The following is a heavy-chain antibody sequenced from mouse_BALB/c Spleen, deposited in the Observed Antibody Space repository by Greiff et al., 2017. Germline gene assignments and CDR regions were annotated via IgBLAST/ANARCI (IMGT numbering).Heavy chain of an antibody. J-gene: IGHJ4*01. D-gene: IGHD3-1*01. CDR2: ISSGSSTY. Sequence: EVKLMESGGGLVQPGGSRKLSCAASGFTFSSFGMHWVRQAPEKGLEWVAYISSGSSTYYYADTVKGRFTISRDNPKNTLFLQMTSLRSEDTAMYYCARSGLRAMDYWGQGTSVTVSS. CDR3: ARSGLRAMDY. CDR1: GFTFSSFG. V-gene: IGHV5-17*02.